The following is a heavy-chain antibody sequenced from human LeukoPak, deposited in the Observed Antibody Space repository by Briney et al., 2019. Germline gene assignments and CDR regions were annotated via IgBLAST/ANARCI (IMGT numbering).Heavy chain of an antibody. D-gene: IGHD6-13*01. J-gene: IGHJ4*02. CDR2: ISWNSGDI. CDR1: GLTFDEFA. CDR3: AKDSSAGSNPYFDY. V-gene: IGHV3-9*01. Sequence: GGSLRLSCAASGLTFDEFAMHWVRQAPGKGLEWVSGISWNSGDIGYADSVKGRFTISRDNAKKSLYPEMNSLRAEDTALYYCAKDSSAGSNPYFDYWGQGTLVTVSS.